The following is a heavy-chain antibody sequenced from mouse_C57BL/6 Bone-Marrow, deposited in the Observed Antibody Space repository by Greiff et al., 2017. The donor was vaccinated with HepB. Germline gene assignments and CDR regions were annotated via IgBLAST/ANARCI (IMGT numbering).Heavy chain of an antibody. CDR1: GFTFSSYA. V-gene: IGHV5-4*01. CDR3: ARDRYYYGSSYVPFDV. CDR2: ISDGGSYT. J-gene: IGHJ1*03. D-gene: IGHD1-1*01. Sequence: DVKLVESGGGLVKPGGSLKLSCAASGFTFSSYAMSWVRQTPEKRLEWVATISDGGSYTYYPDNVKGRFTISRDNAKNNLYLQMSHLKSEDTAMYYCARDRYYYGSSYVPFDVWGTVTTVTVSS.